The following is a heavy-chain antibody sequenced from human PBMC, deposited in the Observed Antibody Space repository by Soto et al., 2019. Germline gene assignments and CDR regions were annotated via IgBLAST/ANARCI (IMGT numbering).Heavy chain of an antibody. D-gene: IGHD2-2*01. Sequence: GGSLRLSCAASGFTFNNYDMSWVRQAAGKGLEWVSAISGSGSSTYYAGSVKGRFTISRDNSKNTLYLQMNSLRAEDTAVYYCATGGGYCSSSRCYAGFDSWGQGTLVTVSS. J-gene: IGHJ4*02. CDR1: GFTFNNYD. CDR2: ISGSGSST. CDR3: ATGGGYCSSSRCYAGFDS. V-gene: IGHV3-23*01.